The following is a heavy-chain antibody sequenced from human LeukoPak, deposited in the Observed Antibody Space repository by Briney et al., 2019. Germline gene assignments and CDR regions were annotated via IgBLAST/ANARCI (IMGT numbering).Heavy chain of an antibody. Sequence: GGSLRLSCGVSGFTFNSYSMNWVRQAPGKGLEWVASIIGSGSEMFYADSLKGRFTISRDNSEKSLYLQMNSLRVEDTAVYYCAKVQSDIVGAMFFAFDVWGQGTMVSVSS. CDR2: IIGSGSEM. CDR3: AKVQSDIVGAMFFAFDV. D-gene: IGHD1-26*01. J-gene: IGHJ3*01. V-gene: IGHV3-21*01. CDR1: GFTFNSYS.